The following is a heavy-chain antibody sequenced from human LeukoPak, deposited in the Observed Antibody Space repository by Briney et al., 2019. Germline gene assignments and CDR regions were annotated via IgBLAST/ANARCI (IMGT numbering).Heavy chain of an antibody. CDR2: IYSSGNT. J-gene: IGHJ4*02. V-gene: IGHV4-59*08. D-gene: IGHD2-2*02. CDR1: GGSLSNYY. Sequence: PSETLSLTCTVSGGSLSNYYWTWIRQPPGKGLEWIGYIYSSGNTNYTPSLNSRVTISLDTSKNQFSLMLRSLTAADTAVYYCARRYTASPGERFDYWGQGTLVTVSS. CDR3: ARRYTASPGERFDY.